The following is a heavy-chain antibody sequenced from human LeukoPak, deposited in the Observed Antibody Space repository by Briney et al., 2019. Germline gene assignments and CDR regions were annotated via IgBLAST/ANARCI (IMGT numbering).Heavy chain of an antibody. J-gene: IGHJ4*02. CDR3: ASGFLEWLLDY. D-gene: IGHD3-3*01. V-gene: IGHV4-39*01. CDR1: GGSISSNNYY. CDR2: IYYSGST. Sequence: PSETLSLTCTVSGGSISSNNYYWGWIRQPPGKGLEWIGSIYYSGSTYYNPSLKSRVTISVDTSKNQFSLKLSSVTAADTAVYYCASGFLEWLLDYWGQGTLVTASS.